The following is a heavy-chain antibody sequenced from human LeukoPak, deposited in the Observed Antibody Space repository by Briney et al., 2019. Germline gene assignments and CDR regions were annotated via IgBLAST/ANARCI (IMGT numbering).Heavy chain of an antibody. CDR2: IYYSGST. V-gene: IGHV4-39*01. CDR3: ASLDYYDGSGYYYGR. D-gene: IGHD3-22*01. Sequence: SETLFLTCTVSGGSISSSSYYWGWIRQPPGKGLEWIGSIYYSGSTYYNPSLKSRVTISVDTSKNQFSLKLSSVTAADTAVYYCASLDYYDGSGYYYGRGGQGTLVTVSS. J-gene: IGHJ4*02. CDR1: GGSISSSSYY.